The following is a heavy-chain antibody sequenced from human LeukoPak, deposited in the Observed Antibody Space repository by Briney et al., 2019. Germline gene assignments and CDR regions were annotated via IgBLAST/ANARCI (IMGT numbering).Heavy chain of an antibody. V-gene: IGHV3-23*01. D-gene: IGHD5-12*01. Sequence: GGSLRLSCAASGFTFSSYGMSWVRQAPGEGLEWVSAISGSGGSTYYADSVKGRFTISRDNSKNTLYLQMNSLRADDTAVYYCARDRGGNRWFDPWGQGTLVTVSS. CDR1: GFTFSSYG. J-gene: IGHJ5*02. CDR2: ISGSGGST. CDR3: ARDRGGNRWFDP.